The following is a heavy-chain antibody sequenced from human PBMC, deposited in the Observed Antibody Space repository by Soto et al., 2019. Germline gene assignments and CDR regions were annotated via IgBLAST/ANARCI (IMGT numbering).Heavy chain of an antibody. D-gene: IGHD6-19*01. J-gene: IGHJ6*02. Sequence: LSLTCAVSGGSISSGNWWSWVRQPPGKGLEWIGEIYHSGSTNYNPSLKIRVTISVDKSKNQFSLKLRSVTAADTAVYDCASVRGVAGYYYYYGMDVWGQGTTVTVSS. CDR3: ASVRGVAGYYYYYGMDV. V-gene: IGHV4-4*02. CDR1: GGSISSGNW. CDR2: IYHSGST.